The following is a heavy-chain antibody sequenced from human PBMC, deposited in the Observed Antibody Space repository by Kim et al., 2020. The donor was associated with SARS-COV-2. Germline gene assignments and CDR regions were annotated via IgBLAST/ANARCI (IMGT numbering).Heavy chain of an antibody. V-gene: IGHV1-18*01. J-gene: IGHJ4*02. CDR3: ARDLERTMVDY. Sequence: NYAQKLQGRVTMTTDTSTSTAYMELRSLRSDDTAVYYCARDLERTMVDYWGQGTLDTVSS. D-gene: IGHD3-10*01.